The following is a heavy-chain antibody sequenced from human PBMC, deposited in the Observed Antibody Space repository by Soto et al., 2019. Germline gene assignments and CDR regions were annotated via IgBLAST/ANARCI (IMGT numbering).Heavy chain of an antibody. J-gene: IGHJ6*02. CDR3: ASSPYSSGWGTYYYDGMDV. D-gene: IGHD6-19*01. V-gene: IGHV3-23*01. Sequence: EVQLLESGGGLVQPGGSLRLSCAASGFTFSSYAMSWVRQAPGKGLEWVSAISGSGGSTYYADSVKGRFTISRDNSKNTLYLQMNSLRAEDTAVYYCASSPYSSGWGTYYYDGMDVGGQGTTVTVSS. CDR2: ISGSGGST. CDR1: GFTFSSYA.